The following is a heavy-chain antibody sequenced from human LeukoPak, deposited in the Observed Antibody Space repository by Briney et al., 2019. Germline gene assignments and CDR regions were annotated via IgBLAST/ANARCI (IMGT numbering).Heavy chain of an antibody. J-gene: IGHJ6*03. CDR2: IRYDGSNK. D-gene: IGHD6-6*01. Sequence: GGSLRLSCAASGFTFSSYGMHWVRQAPGKGLEWVAFIRYDGSNKYYADSVKGRFTISRDNSKNTLYLQMNSLRAEDTAVYYCAKDVGIAARSRVGYYYMDVWGKGTTVTVSS. CDR3: AKDVGIAARSRVGYYYMDV. CDR1: GFTFSSYG. V-gene: IGHV3-30*02.